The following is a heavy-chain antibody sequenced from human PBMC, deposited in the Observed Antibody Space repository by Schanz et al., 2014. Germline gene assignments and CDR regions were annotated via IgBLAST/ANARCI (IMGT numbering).Heavy chain of an antibody. CDR3: ARDRRRYCSTASCLHDNWFDP. J-gene: IGHJ5*02. CDR1: GYTFTSYF. D-gene: IGHD2-2*01. V-gene: IGHV1-18*04. CDR2: ISAYNGNT. Sequence: QVLQVQSGSELKKPGTSVKVSCKASGYTFTSYFIHWVRQAPGQGLEWMGWISAYNGNTNYAQKLQGRVTMTTDTSTSTAYMELRSLRSDDTAVYYCARDRRRYCSTASCLHDNWFDPWGQGTLSSSPQ.